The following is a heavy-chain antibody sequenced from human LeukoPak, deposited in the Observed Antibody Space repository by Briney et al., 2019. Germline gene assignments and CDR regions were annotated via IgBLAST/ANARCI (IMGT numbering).Heavy chain of an antibody. V-gene: IGHV3-64*04. CDR2: ISNNGGST. CDR1: GFTFSSYA. J-gene: IGHJ4*02. D-gene: IGHD4-23*01. Sequence: GGSLRLSCSDSGFTFSSYAMHWVRQAPGKGLEYVSAISNNGGSTYYADSVKGRFTISRDNSNNTLYLQMNSLRVEDTALYYCARQTTVATDCWGQGTLVTVSS. CDR3: ARQTTVATDC.